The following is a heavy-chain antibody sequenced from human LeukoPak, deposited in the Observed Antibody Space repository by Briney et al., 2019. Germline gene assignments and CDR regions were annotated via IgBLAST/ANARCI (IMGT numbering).Heavy chain of an antibody. J-gene: IGHJ2*01. D-gene: IGHD3-10*02. Sequence: SETLSLTCAVYGGSFSGYYWSWIRQPPGKGLEWIGEINHSGRNDYNPSLKSRVTISVDTSKNQFSLKLSSVTAADTAVYYCTRQRYYVWYFDLWGRGTLVTVSS. CDR1: GGSFSGYY. V-gene: IGHV4-34*01. CDR2: INHSGRN. CDR3: TRQRYYVWYFDL.